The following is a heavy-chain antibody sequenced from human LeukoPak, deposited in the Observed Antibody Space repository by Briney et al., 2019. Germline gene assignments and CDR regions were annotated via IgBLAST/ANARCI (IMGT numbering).Heavy chain of an antibody. D-gene: IGHD6-19*01. J-gene: IGHJ4*02. CDR2: IYYSGST. CDR3: ARHLIGQWLVGFDY. Sequence: SQTLSLTCTVSGGSISSGGYYWSWIRQHPGKGLEWIGYIYYSGSTYYNPSLKSRVTISVDTSKNQFSLKLSSVTAADAAVYYCARHLIGQWLVGFDYWGQGTLVTVSS. CDR1: GGSISSGGYY. V-gene: IGHV4-31*03.